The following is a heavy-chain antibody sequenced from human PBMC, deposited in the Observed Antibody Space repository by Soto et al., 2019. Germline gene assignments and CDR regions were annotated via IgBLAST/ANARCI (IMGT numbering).Heavy chain of an antibody. J-gene: IGHJ5*02. CDR2: IWYDGSNK. CDR1: GFTFSSYG. Sequence: QVQLVESGGGVVQPGRSLRLSCAASGFTFSSYGMHWVRQAPGKGLEWVAVIWYDGSNKYYADSVKGRFTISRDNSKNTLYLQMNSLRAEDTAVYYCAREGVVKGLADNWFDPWGQGTLVTVSS. CDR3: AREGVVKGLADNWFDP. V-gene: IGHV3-33*01. D-gene: IGHD2-15*01.